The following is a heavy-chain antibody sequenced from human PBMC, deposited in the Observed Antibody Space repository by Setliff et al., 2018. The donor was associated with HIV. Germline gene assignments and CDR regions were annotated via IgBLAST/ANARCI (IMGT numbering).Heavy chain of an antibody. CDR2: INTSGTT. CDR1: GGSISSATYY. Sequence: SETLSLTCSVSGGSISSATYYWNWTRQPAGKALEWIGRINTSGTTIYSPSLKSRVTISLEKSNNQFSLKLSSVTAADTAVYYCARDFKRYNSPCRFDPWGQGILVTV. D-gene: IGHD1-1*01. CDR3: ARDFKRYNSPCRFDP. J-gene: IGHJ5*02. V-gene: IGHV4-61*02.